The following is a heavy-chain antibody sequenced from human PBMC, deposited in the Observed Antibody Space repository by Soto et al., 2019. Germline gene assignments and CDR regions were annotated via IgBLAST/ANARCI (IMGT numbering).Heavy chain of an antibody. CDR1: GGSISSSSYY. CDR2: IYYSGST. Sequence: NLSLACTVSGGSISSSSYYWGFIRQPPGKGLEWIGNIYYSGSTYYNPSLKSRVTISVDTSKNQFSLKLSSVTAADTAVDYWARARTGGTNNCRGGGCYVWCDHWSKGTRV. CDR3: ARARTGGTNNCRGGGCYVWCDH. J-gene: IGHJ5*02. D-gene: IGHD2-15*01. V-gene: IGHV4-39*01.